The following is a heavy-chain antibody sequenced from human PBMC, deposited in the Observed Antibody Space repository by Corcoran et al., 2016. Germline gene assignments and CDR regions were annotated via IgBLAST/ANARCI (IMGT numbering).Heavy chain of an antibody. CDR3: AKGSYAGGNWFDP. D-gene: IGHD1-26*01. CDR1: GGSISSSSYY. J-gene: IGHJ5*02. V-gene: IGHV4-39*01. Sequence: QLQLQESGPGLVKPSETLSLTCTVSGGSISSSSYYWGWIRQPPGKGLEWIGSIYYGGSTYYNPSLKSRVTISVDTSKNQFSLKLSSVTAADTAVYYCAKGSYAGGNWFDPWGQGTLVTVSS. CDR2: IYYGGST.